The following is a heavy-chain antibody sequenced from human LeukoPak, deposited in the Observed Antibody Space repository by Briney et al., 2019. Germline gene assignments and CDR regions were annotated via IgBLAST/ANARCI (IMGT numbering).Heavy chain of an antibody. J-gene: IGHJ4*02. D-gene: IGHD5-12*01. CDR2: ISSSSSYI. CDR3: ARWLPHLGGFDY. CDR1: GFTFSSYS. Sequence: GGSLRLSCAASGFTFSSYSMNWVRQAPGKGLEWVSSISSSSSYIYYADSVKGRFTISRDNAKNSLYLQMNSLRAEDTAVYYCARWLPHLGGFDYWGQGTLVTVSS. V-gene: IGHV3-21*01.